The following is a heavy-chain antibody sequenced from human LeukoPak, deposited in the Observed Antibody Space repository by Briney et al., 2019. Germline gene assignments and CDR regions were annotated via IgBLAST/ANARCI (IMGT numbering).Heavy chain of an antibody. D-gene: IGHD2-2*01. CDR3: AKDADWRPAAD. J-gene: IGHJ4*02. CDR2: ITNSGDRT. CDR1: GFTFSSSA. Sequence: GGSLRLSCAASGFTFSSSAMSWVRQAPGKGLEWVSSITNSGDRTYYADAVRGQFTISRDNSKSTLFLQMRSLRVEDTAIYYCAKDADWRPAADWGQGTLIIVSS. V-gene: IGHV3-23*01.